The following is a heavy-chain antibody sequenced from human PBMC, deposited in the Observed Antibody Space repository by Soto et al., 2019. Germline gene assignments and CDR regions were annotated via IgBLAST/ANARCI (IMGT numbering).Heavy chain of an antibody. V-gene: IGHV3-23*01. J-gene: IGHJ6*02. CDR3: AKESVEATYSFYGLDV. Sequence: DVQLLESGGGLVQPGGSVRLSCAASGFTFSSYAMSWVRQAPGKGLEWVSAISGNGADTSYADSVRGRFTISRDNSENTLSMQMNSLRHEDTAVYYCAKESVEATYSFYGLDVWGPGTTVTVSS. CDR1: GFTFSSYA. CDR2: ISGNGADT. D-gene: IGHD4-4*01.